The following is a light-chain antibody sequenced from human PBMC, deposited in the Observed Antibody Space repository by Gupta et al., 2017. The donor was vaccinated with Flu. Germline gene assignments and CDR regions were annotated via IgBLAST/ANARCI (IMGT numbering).Light chain of an antibody. Sequence: ISCRSSQSLLHSNGYNYLDWYLQKPGQSPQLLIYLGSNRTSGVPDRFSGSGSGTDFTLKISRVEAEDVGVYYCMQALQTPFTFGPGTKVDIK. CDR2: LGS. J-gene: IGKJ3*01. V-gene: IGKV2-28*01. CDR1: QSLLHSNGYNY. CDR3: MQALQTPFT.